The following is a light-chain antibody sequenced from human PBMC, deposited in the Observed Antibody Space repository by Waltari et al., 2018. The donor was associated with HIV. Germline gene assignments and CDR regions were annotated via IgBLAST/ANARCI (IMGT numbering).Light chain of an antibody. Sequence: QSALTQPASVSGSPGQSITISCTGTSSDVGSYNLVSWYQQHPGKAPKPMIYEVSKRPSGVANRFSGSKSGNTASLTISGLQAEDEADYYCCSYAGSSTRVVFGGGTKLTVL. CDR2: EVS. CDR1: SSDVGSYNL. CDR3: CSYAGSSTRVV. V-gene: IGLV2-23*02. J-gene: IGLJ2*01.